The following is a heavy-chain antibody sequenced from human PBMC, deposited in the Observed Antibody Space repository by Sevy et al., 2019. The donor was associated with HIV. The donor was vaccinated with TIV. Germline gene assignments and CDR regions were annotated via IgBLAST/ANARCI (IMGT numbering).Heavy chain of an antibody. V-gene: IGHV3-21*01. Sequence: GESLKICCAASGFTFNIYSMNWVRQAPGKGLEWVSTISSRSSYICYADSLKGRFTVSRDNAKNSLYLQMNSLRAEDTAVYYCARASQQLVLLREYYFDYWVQGTLVTVSS. J-gene: IGHJ4*02. CDR1: GFTFNIYS. CDR3: ARASQQLVLLREYYFDY. D-gene: IGHD6-13*01. CDR2: ISSRSSYI.